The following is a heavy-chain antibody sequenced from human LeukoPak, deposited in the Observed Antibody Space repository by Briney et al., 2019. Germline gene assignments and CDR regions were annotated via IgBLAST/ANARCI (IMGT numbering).Heavy chain of an antibody. CDR3: ARGGSLSDSSDYKGDY. V-gene: IGHV3-21*01. D-gene: IGHD3-22*01. J-gene: IGHJ4*02. CDR2: ISSSSSYI. CDR1: GFTFSSYG. Sequence: GGSLRLSCAASGFTFSSYGMHWVRQAPGKGLEWVSSISSSSSYIYYADSVKGRFTISRDNAKNSLYLQMNSLRAEDTAVYYCARGGSLSDSSDYKGDYWGQGTLVTVSS.